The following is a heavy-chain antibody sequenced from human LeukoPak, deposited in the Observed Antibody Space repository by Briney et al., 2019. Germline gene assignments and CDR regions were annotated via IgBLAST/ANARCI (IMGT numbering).Heavy chain of an antibody. J-gene: IGHJ5*02. D-gene: IGHD3-10*01. Sequence: SETLSLTCTVSGYSISSGYYWGWIRQPPGKGLEWIGSIYHSGSTYYNPSLKSRVTISVDTSKNQFSLKLSSVTAADTAVYYCVRDSEAGNWFDPWGQGTLVTVSS. CDR1: GYSISSGYY. CDR2: IYHSGST. V-gene: IGHV4-38-2*02. CDR3: VRDSEAGNWFDP.